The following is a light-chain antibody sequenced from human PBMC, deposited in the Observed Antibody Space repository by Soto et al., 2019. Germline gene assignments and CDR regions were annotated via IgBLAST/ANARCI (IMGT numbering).Light chain of an antibody. V-gene: IGKV1-5*02. J-gene: IGKJ1*01. CDR1: RSVDKW. CDR3: QQYYSFWT. Sequence: DIQMTQSPSTLSASLGDRVTIICRASRSVDKWLVWYQQKSGKAPKLLIYEASHLQSGVPSRFGGSGSGTEFTLTINNLQPEDVATYYWQQYYSFWTFGQGTTVE. CDR2: EAS.